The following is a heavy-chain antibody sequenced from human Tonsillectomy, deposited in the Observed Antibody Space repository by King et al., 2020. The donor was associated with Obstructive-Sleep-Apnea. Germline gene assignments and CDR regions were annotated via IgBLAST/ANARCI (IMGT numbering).Heavy chain of an antibody. CDR2: IYPGDSDT. CDR3: VTLGGYCSTTSCYYAFYYYGMDV. J-gene: IGHJ6*02. D-gene: IGHD2-2*01. V-gene: IGHV5-51*01. Sequence: QLVQSGAEVKKPGESLKISCKGSGYSFTSYWIGWVRQMPGKGLEWMGIIYPGDSDTRYSPSFQGQVTISADKSISTAYLQWSSLKASDTAMYYCVTLGGYCSTTSCYYAFYYYGMDVWGQGHTVTVSS. CDR1: GYSFTSYW.